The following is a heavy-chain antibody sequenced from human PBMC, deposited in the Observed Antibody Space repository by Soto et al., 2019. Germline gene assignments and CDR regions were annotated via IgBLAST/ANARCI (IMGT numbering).Heavy chain of an antibody. Sequence: EVQLVESGGGLVKPGGSLRLSCAASGFTFSSYNMNWVRQAPGKGLEWVSSITSSSSYIYYADSVKGRFTISRDTAXNXLYQQKNSLTAGDTAVYYCARVSEYGAYARASWFDSWGQGTLVTVSS. CDR3: ARVSEYGAYARASWFDS. D-gene: IGHD4-17*01. V-gene: IGHV3-21*01. CDR1: GFTFSSYN. J-gene: IGHJ5*01. CDR2: ITSSSSYI.